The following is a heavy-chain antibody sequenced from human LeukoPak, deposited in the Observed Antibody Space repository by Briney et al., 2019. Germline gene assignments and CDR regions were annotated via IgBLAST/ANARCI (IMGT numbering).Heavy chain of an antibody. CDR1: GFTFSSYW. CDR3: ARLWGDYGDYHIPDY. CDR2: IKQVGSEK. V-gene: IGHV3-7*01. D-gene: IGHD4-17*01. Sequence: PGGSLRLSCAASGFTFSSYWMSWVRQAPGKGLGWVANIKQVGSEKYYVDSVKGRFTISRDNAKNSLYLQMNSLRAEDTAVYYCARLWGDYGDYHIPDYWGQGTLVTVSS. J-gene: IGHJ4*02.